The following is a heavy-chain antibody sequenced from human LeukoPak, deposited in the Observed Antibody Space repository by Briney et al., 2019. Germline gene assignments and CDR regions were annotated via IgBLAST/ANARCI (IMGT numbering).Heavy chain of an antibody. CDR2: IRYDGRDK. D-gene: IGHD3-16*01. J-gene: IGHJ3*01. V-gene: IGHV3-30*02. Sequence: PGGSLRLSCAASGFTFRTYGMHWVRQAPGKGLERVTFIRYDGRDKFYADSVRGRFTLSRDNSKNTLFLQLNSLRVEDTAVYYCAKRADYYDSSRALYDAFDLWGQGTMVTVSS. CDR3: AKRADYYDSSRALYDAFDL. CDR1: GFTFRTYG.